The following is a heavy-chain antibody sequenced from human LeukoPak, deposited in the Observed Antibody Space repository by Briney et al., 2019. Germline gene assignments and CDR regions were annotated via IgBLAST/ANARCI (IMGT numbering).Heavy chain of an antibody. CDR3: AKDLGGSYCYFDY. CDR2: ISGSGGST. Sequence: PGGSLRPSCAASGFTFSSYAMSWVRQAPGKGLEWVSAISGSGGSTYYADSVKGRFTISRDNSKNTLYLQMNSLRAEDTAVYYCAKDLGGSYCYFDYWGQGTLVTVSS. CDR1: GFTFSSYA. D-gene: IGHD1-26*01. V-gene: IGHV3-23*01. J-gene: IGHJ4*02.